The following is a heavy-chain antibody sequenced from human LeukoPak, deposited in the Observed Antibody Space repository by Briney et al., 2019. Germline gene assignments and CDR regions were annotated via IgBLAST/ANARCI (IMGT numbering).Heavy chain of an antibody. Sequence: GGSLRLSCAASEFTFSSYWMSGVRQAPGKGLEWVAVISHDGTVQHYADSVKGRFTISRDNSDNTLYLQMNSLRDEDTAMYYCAKEGTRMASYYFDYWGQGTLITVSS. V-gene: IGHV3-30*18. D-gene: IGHD2-8*01. CDR3: AKEGTRMASYYFDY. CDR1: EFTFSSYW. J-gene: IGHJ4*02. CDR2: ISHDGTVQ.